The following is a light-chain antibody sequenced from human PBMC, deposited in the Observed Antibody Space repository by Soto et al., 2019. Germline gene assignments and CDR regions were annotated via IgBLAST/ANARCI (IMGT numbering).Light chain of an antibody. J-gene: IGKJ1*01. Sequence: DIQMTQSPSSLSASVGDRVTITCRASQYIGDFLNWYQQTPGKPPKLLIFGASNLHIGVPSRFSGSASGTEFTLTISSLHPDDFAIYYCQQYNSQSWTFGQGTKV. V-gene: IGKV1-5*01. CDR1: QYIGDF. CDR3: QQYNSQSWT. CDR2: GAS.